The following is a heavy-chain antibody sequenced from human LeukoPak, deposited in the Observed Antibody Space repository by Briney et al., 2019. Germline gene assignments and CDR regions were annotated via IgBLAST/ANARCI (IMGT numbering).Heavy chain of an antibody. J-gene: IGHJ6*02. D-gene: IGHD2-8*01. CDR1: GGTFSSYA. CDR3: AREWVDACTNGVCYGDYYYYGMDV. Sequence: GASVKVSCKASGGTFSSYAISWVRQAPGQGLEWMGGIIPIFGTANYAQKFQGRVTITADESTSTAYKELSSLRSEDTAVYYCAREWVDACTNGVCYGDYYYYGMDVWGQGTTVTVSS. CDR2: IIPIFGTA. V-gene: IGHV1-69*01.